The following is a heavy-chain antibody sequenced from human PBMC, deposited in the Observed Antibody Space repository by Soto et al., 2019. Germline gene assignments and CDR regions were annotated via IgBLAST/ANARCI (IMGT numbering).Heavy chain of an antibody. CDR3: ARVGCSGGSCYPSSELAY. CDR2: ISSSSSTI. D-gene: IGHD2-15*01. J-gene: IGHJ4*02. Sequence: GGSLRLSCAASGFTFSSYSMNWVRQAPGKGLEWVSYISSSSSTIYYADSVKGRFTISRDNAKNSLYLQMNSLRAEDTAVYYCARVGCSGGSCYPSSELAYWGQGTLVTVSS. V-gene: IGHV3-48*01. CDR1: GFTFSSYS.